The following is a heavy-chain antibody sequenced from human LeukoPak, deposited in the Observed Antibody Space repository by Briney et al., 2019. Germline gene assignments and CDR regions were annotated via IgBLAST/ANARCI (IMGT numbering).Heavy chain of an antibody. CDR1: GGSFSGYY. Sequence: SETLSLTCAVYGGSFSGYYWSWIRQPPGKGLEWIGEINHSGSTNYNPSLKSRVTISVDTSKNQFSLKLSSVTAADTAVYYCARLYSSGWYGSDCWGQGTLVTVSS. CDR2: INHSGST. J-gene: IGHJ4*02. D-gene: IGHD6-19*01. CDR3: ARLYSSGWYGSDC. V-gene: IGHV4-34*01.